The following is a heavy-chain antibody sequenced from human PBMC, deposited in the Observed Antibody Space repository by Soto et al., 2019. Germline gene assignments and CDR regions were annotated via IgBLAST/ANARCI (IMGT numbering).Heavy chain of an antibody. CDR3: AGFDYDSSGYYQSRPRFDY. V-gene: IGHV1-69*13. CDR1: GGTFSSYA. J-gene: IGHJ4*02. D-gene: IGHD3-22*01. CDR2: IIPIFGTA. Sequence: SVNVSCKASGGTFSSYAISWVRQAPGQGLEWMGGIIPIFGTANYAQKFQGRVTITADESTSTAYMELSSLRSEDTAVYYCAGFDYDSSGYYQSRPRFDYWGQGTLVTVS.